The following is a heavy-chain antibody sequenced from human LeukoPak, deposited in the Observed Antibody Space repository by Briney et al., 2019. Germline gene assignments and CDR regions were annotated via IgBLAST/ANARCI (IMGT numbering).Heavy chain of an antibody. D-gene: IGHD3-9*01. CDR3: ARLLRYFDVYYYYMDV. CDR2: INHSGST. J-gene: IGHJ6*03. CDR1: GGSFSGYY. Sequence: SETLSLTCAVYGGSFSGYYWSWIRQPPGKELEWIGEINHSGSTNYNPSLKSRVTISVDTSKNQFSLQLSSVTAADTAVYYCARLLRYFDVYYYYMDVWGKGTTVTISS. V-gene: IGHV4-34*01.